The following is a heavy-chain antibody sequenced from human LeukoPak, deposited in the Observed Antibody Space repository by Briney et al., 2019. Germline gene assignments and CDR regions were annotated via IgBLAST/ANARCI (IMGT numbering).Heavy chain of an antibody. V-gene: IGHV3-23*01. CDR2: ISGGGGST. D-gene: IGHD3-22*01. J-gene: IGHJ4*02. CDR1: GFTLSNYG. Sequence: GGSLRLSCAVSGFTLSNYGMSWVRQAPGKGLEWVAGISGGGGSTNYADSVKGRFTISRDNPKNTLYLQMNSLRAEDTAVYFCAKRGVVIRVILVGFHKEAYYFDSWGQGALVIVSS. CDR3: AKRGVVIRVILVGFHKEAYYFDS.